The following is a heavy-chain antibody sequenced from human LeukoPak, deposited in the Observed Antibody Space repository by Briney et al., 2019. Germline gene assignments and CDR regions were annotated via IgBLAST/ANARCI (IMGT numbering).Heavy chain of an antibody. CDR2: ISTSGSYI. Sequence: SGGSLRLSCAASGFTVSSYSMNWVRQAPGKGLEWVSSISTSGSYIYYADSVKGRFTISRDNAKNSLSLQMNSLRAEDTAVYYCARDRGNDFWSGYVWSSFDYWGQGTLVTVSS. J-gene: IGHJ4*02. CDR1: GFTVSSYS. D-gene: IGHD3-3*01. CDR3: ARDRGNDFWSGYVWSSFDY. V-gene: IGHV3-21*01.